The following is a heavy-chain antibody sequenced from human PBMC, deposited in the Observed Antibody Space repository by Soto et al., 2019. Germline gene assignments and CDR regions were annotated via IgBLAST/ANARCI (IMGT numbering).Heavy chain of an antibody. D-gene: IGHD2-21*01. CDR2: ISGTGSTI. CDR3: AREGCTCTSCYSYIRAFDV. V-gene: IGHV3-48*01. Sequence: DEHLVQSGGGLGQPGGTLRLSCAASGFTFKTYGMNWVRRAPGKGLEWIAFISGTGSTIYYADSVQGRFIVSRDNSNISRHLRVNSLRRDDTAVSCCAREGCTCTSCYSYIRAFDVWGQGT. J-gene: IGHJ3*01. CDR1: GFTFKTYG.